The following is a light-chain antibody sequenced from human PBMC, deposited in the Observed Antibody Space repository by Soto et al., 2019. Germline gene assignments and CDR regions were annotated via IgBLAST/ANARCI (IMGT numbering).Light chain of an antibody. CDR1: SSDVGGYDS. V-gene: IGLV2-14*01. Sequence: QSALTQPASVSGSPGQSITISCTGTSSDVGGYDSVSWYQQHPGKAPKLIIYEVSNRPSGVSSRSSGSKSGNTASLTISGLQAEDEADYYCSSYTSSSTVGVFGGGTKLTVL. CDR3: SSYTSSSTVGV. J-gene: IGLJ2*01. CDR2: EVS.